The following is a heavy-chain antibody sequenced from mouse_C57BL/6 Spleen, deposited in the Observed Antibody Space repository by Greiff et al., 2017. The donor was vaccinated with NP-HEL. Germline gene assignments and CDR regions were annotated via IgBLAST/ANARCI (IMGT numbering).Heavy chain of an antibody. CDR3: ARGYSQRGYYAMDY. CDR1: GYTFTSYW. CDR2: IHPNSGST. D-gene: IGHD2-12*01. Sequence: QVQLQQPGAELVKPGASVKLSCKASGYTFTSYWMHWVKQRPGQGLEWIGMIHPNSGSTNYNEKFKSKATLTVDKSSSTAYMQLSSLTSEDSAVYYCARGYSQRGYYAMDYWGQGTSVTVSS. J-gene: IGHJ4*01. V-gene: IGHV1-64*01.